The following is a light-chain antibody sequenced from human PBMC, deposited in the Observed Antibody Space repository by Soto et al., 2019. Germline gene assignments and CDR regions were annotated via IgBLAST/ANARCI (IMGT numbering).Light chain of an antibody. J-gene: IGKJ5*01. CDR1: QSVRTY. CDR2: DAS. Sequence: EIVLTQSPVTLSLSPGERATLSCRASQSVRTYLAWYQVKPGQAPRLLIYDASRRASGVPARFSGSWSGTDFTLTVSSLEPEDFALYDCQQRNTWPPITFGRGIRLEIK. V-gene: IGKV3-11*01. CDR3: QQRNTWPPIT.